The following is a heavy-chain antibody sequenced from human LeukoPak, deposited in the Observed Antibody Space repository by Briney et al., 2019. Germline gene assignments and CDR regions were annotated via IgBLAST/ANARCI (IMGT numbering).Heavy chain of an antibody. Sequence: SQTLSLTCAISGDSVSSKSVVWNWIRQSPSRGLEWLGRTYYRSKWYNDYAASVKSRITINPDTSKNQFSLQLNSVTPEDTAVYYCARPPTGIYCSSTSCYESLGYYYYMDVWGKGTTVTVSS. CDR3: ARPPTGIYCSSTSCYESLGYYYYMDV. J-gene: IGHJ6*03. D-gene: IGHD2-2*01. CDR1: GDSVSSKSVV. V-gene: IGHV6-1*01. CDR2: TYYRSKWYN.